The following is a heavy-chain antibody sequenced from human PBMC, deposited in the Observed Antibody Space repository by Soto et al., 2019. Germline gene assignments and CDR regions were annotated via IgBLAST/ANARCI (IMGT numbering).Heavy chain of an antibody. J-gene: IGHJ4*02. Sequence: GGSLRLSCVVSGFTVNSNYMAWVRQAPGKGPEWVSSIYGGGNIFYADPVKGRFTISRDTSKNTLYLQMDNLRADDTAVYYCAKDREKGGSYGLYFDYWGQGTLVTVS. CDR2: IYGGGNI. CDR3: AKDREKGGSYGLYFDY. V-gene: IGHV3-53*01. D-gene: IGHD1-26*01. CDR1: GFTVNSNY.